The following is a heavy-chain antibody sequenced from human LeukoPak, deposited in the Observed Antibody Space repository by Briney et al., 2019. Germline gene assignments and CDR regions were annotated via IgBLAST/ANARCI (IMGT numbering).Heavy chain of an antibody. CDR3: ASSLWGYSST. CDR2: IFYSGST. Sequence: SETLSLTCTVSGGSICSYYWSWIRQPPGKGLEWIGYIFYSGSTNYNPSLKSRVTISVDTSKNQFSLKLSSVTAADTAVYYCASSLWGYSSTWGQGTLVTVSS. V-gene: IGHV4-59*01. D-gene: IGHD6-19*01. J-gene: IGHJ5*02. CDR1: GGSICSYY.